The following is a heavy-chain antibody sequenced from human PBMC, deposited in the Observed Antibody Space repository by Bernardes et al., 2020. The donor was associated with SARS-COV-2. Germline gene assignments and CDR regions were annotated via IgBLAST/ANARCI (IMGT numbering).Heavy chain of an antibody. CDR2: ISYDGSNK. Sequence: GGSLRLSCAASGFTFSSYGMHWVRQAPGKGLEWVAVISYDGSNKYYADSVKGRFTISRDNSNNTLYLQMNSLRAEDTAVYYCAKDAYVGKPIAFNDAFDIWGQGTMVTVSS. V-gene: IGHV3-30*18. J-gene: IGHJ3*02. CDR3: AKDAYVGKPIAFNDAFDI. CDR1: GFTFSSYG. D-gene: IGHD3-16*01.